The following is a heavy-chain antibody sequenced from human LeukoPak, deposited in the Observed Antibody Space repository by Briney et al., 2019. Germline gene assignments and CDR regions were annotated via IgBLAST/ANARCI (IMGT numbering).Heavy chain of an antibody. Sequence: GGSLRLSCAASGFTFSSYSMNWVRQAPGKGLEWVSSISSSSSYIYYADSVKGRFTISRDNAKNSLCLQMNSLRAEDTAVYYCARVRIAAPSWFDPWGQGTLVTVSS. CDR1: GFTFSSYS. J-gene: IGHJ5*02. V-gene: IGHV3-21*01. CDR3: ARVRIAAPSWFDP. CDR2: ISSSSSYI. D-gene: IGHD6-6*01.